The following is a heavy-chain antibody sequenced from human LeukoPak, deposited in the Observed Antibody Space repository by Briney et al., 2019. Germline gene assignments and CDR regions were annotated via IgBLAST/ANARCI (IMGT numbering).Heavy chain of an antibody. CDR1: GFTFDITW. D-gene: IGHD1-26*01. J-gene: IGHJ4*02. Sequence: GGSLRLSCAASGFTFDITWLHWVRQPPGKGLVWVARITSDGSSTTYAESVKGRFTISRDNAKNTLYLQMNSLTPDDTSVYYCSRSPGILGTNYFDYWGQGTLVTVSS. CDR3: SRSPGILGTNYFDY. V-gene: IGHV3-74*03. CDR2: ITSDGSST.